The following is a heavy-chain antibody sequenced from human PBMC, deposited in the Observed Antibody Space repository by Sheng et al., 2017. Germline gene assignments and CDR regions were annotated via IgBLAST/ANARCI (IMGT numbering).Heavy chain of an antibody. CDR1: GFTVSSNF. V-gene: IGHV3-66*02. D-gene: IGHD3-22*01. CDR3: ARYYDGGGYYYWFDY. Sequence: EVQLVESGGGLVQPGGSLRLSCAVSGFTVSSNFMNWVRQAPGKGLEWVSVIYADGSTSYADSVKGRFTISRDNSKNTLYLQMNSLRAEDTAVYYCARYYDGGGYYYWFDYWGQGTLVTVSS. CDR2: IYADGST. J-gene: IGHJ4*02.